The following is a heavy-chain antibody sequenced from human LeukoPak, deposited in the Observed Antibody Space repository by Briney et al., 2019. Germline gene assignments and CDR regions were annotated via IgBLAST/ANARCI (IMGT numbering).Heavy chain of an antibody. CDR3: ARDYGGNSDFDY. D-gene: IGHD4-23*01. Sequence: QTGGSLRLSCAASGFTFSSYSMHWVRQAPGKGLEWVAVISDDGTNKYYADSVKGRFTISRDNSRNTLYLQMNSLRAEDTAVYYCARDYGGNSDFDYWGQGTLVTVSS. J-gene: IGHJ4*02. V-gene: IGHV3-30-3*01. CDR2: ISDDGTNK. CDR1: GFTFSSYS.